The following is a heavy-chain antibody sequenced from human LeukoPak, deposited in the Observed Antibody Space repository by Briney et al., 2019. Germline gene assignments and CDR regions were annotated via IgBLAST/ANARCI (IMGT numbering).Heavy chain of an antibody. Sequence: PSETLSLTCAVSGGSISSGGYSWSWIRQPPGKGLEWIGYIYHSGSTYYNPSLKSRVTISVDRSKNQFPLKLSSVTAADTAVYYCARDAYYPYGMDVWGQGTTVTVSS. V-gene: IGHV4-30-2*01. CDR2: IYHSGST. CDR3: ARDAYYPYGMDV. CDR1: GGSISSGGYS. D-gene: IGHD3-10*01. J-gene: IGHJ6*02.